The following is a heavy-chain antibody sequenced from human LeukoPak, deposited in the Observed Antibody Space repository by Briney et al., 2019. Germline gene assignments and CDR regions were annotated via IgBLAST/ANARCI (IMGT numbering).Heavy chain of an antibody. V-gene: IGHV3-23*01. CDR1: GFTFSSYG. D-gene: IGHD3-22*01. J-gene: IGHJ4*02. CDR3: ARDFHRRLYDSSGYYLY. Sequence: GGSLRLSCAASGFTFSSYGMSWVRQAPGKGLKWVSDISASGGSTYYADSVKGRFTISRDNAKNSLYLQMNSLRAEDTAVYYCARDFHRRLYDSSGYYLYWGQGTLVTVSS. CDR2: ISASGGST.